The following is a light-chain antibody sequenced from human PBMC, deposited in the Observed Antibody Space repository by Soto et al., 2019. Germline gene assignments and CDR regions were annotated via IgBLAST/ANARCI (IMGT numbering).Light chain of an antibody. Sequence: EIVLAQSPGTLSLSPGERATLSCRASQSVSNNYLAWYQQKPGQAPRLLIYAASNRAAATPDRFSGSGSETDFTITSSRLEPEDSAEYYRQQYCSSGTFGQGTKVDIK. CDR2: AAS. CDR1: QSVSNNY. V-gene: IGKV3-20*01. CDR3: QQYCSSGT. J-gene: IGKJ1*01.